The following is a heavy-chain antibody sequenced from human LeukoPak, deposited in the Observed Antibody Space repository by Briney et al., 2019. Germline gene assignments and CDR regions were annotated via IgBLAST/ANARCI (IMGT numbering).Heavy chain of an antibody. V-gene: IGHV4-59*01. CDR3: ASGNYYDSSGYYPHAFDI. CDR2: IYYSGST. Sequence: SETLSLTCTVSGGSIGSYYWSWIRQPPGKGLEWIGYIYYSGSTNYNPSLESRVTISVDTSKNQFSLKLSSVTAADTAVYYCASGNYYDSSGYYPHAFDIWGQGTMVTVSS. D-gene: IGHD3-22*01. J-gene: IGHJ3*02. CDR1: GGSIGSYY.